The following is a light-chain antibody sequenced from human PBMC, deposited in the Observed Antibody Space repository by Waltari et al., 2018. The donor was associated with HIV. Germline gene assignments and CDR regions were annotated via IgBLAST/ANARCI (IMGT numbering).Light chain of an antibody. CDR3: CSYAGSQVV. J-gene: IGLJ2*01. CDR2: DVS. CDR1: SSDVGGYHY. Sequence: QSALTQPRSVSGSPGQSVTISCTGTSSDVGGYHYVSWYQQHPGKAPKRMIYDVSKRPSGVPDRFSGSKSGNTASLTISGLQAEDEADYYCCSYAGSQVVFGGGTKLTVL. V-gene: IGLV2-11*01.